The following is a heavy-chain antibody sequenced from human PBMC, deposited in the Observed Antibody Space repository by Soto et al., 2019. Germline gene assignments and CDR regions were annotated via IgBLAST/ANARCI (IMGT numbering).Heavy chain of an antibody. J-gene: IGHJ4*02. CDR1: GGSISSGGYY. CDR2: IYYSGST. CDR3: ASQAEYCSSTSCYGGGFDY. D-gene: IGHD2-2*01. V-gene: IGHV4-31*03. Sequence: QVQLQESGPGLVKPSQTLSLTCTVSGGSISSGGYYWSWIRQHPGKGLEWIGYIYYSGSTDYNPSLERRVTISVDTSKNQFSLKLSSVTAADTAVYYCASQAEYCSSTSCYGGGFDYLGQGTLVTVSS.